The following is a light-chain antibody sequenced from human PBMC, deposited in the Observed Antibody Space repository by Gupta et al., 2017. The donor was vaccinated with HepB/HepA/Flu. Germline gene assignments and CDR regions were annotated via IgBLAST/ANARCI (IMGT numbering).Light chain of an antibody. CDR2: RNG. CDR3: CSWDSSISVGL. CDR1: NNNIGIEG. V-gene: IGLV10-54*01. Sequence: QAGLTQSPSVSKGLRQTATLTCTGNNNNIGIEGATWLQQHQGHPPKPLSYRNGNRPSGISERVASSRSGNKASPTLTELQPEDEADDDCCSWDSSISVGLFGGGTKLTVL. J-gene: IGLJ3*02.